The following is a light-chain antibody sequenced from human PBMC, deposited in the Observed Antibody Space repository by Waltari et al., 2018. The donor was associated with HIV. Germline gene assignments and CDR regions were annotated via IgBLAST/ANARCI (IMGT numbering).Light chain of an antibody. J-gene: IGLJ3*02. CDR2: AAN. CDR3: ASYTRTSTVV. V-gene: IGLV2-14*01. Sequence: QSALTQPASVSGSLGQSITISCIGTSSDIATYVFWYQHHPANAPRLVIYAANPRPSGIPLRFSGSKSGNTASLTISGLQAEDEADYYCASYTRTSTVVFGGGTKVTVL. CDR1: SSDIATY.